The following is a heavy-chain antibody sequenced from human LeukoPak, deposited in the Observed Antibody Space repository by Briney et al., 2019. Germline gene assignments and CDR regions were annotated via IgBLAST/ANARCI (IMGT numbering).Heavy chain of an antibody. CDR1: GFTFSSYG. V-gene: IGHV3-30*18. CDR3: AKDLNSGPRDI. J-gene: IGHJ3*02. CDR2: ISYDGSNK. D-gene: IGHD1-26*01. Sequence: GGSLRLSCAASGFTFSSYGTHWVRQAPGKGLEWVAVISYDGSNKYYADSVKGRFTISRDNSKNTLYLQMNSLRAEDTAVYYCAKDLNSGPRDIWGQGTMVTVSS.